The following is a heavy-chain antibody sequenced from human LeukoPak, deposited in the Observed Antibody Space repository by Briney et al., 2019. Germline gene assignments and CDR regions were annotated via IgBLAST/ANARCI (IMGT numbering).Heavy chain of an antibody. CDR2: IYYSGST. Sequence: SETLSLTCTVSGGSISSYYWSWIRQPPGKGLEWIGYIYYSGSTNYNPSLKSRVTISVDTSKNQFSLKLSSVTAADTAVYYCASTGYPVWYFDLWGRGTLVTVSS. CDR1: GGSISSYY. CDR3: ASTGYPVWYFDL. J-gene: IGHJ2*01. V-gene: IGHV4-59*08. D-gene: IGHD6-13*01.